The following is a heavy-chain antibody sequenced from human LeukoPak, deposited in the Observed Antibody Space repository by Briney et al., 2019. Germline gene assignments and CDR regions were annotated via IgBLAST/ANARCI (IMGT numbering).Heavy chain of an antibody. CDR3: ARDFRYGGAKAPFGY. J-gene: IGHJ4*02. D-gene: IGHD1-26*01. V-gene: IGHV1-46*01. CDR1: GYTFTSYG. Sequence: ASVKVSCKASGYTFTSYGISWVRQAPGQGLEWMGIINPSGGSTSYAQKFQGRVTMTRDTSTSTVYMELSSLRSEDTAVYYCARDFRYGGAKAPFGYWGQGTLVTVSS. CDR2: INPSGGST.